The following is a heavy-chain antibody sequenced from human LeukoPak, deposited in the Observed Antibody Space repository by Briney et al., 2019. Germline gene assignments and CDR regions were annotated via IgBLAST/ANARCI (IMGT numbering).Heavy chain of an antibody. J-gene: IGHJ3*02. CDR2: ISYDGNTK. CDR3: AREAIGTTKTDDAFDI. CDR1: GLTFSSFP. V-gene: IGHV3-30*09. D-gene: IGHD1-1*01. Sequence: GRSLRLACAATGLTFSSFPMHWVRQAPGKGLEWVAVISYDGNTKYYADSVKGRFAITRDNSKNTLFLQMNSLRVEDTAVYYCAREAIGTTKTDDAFDIWGQGTMVTVSS.